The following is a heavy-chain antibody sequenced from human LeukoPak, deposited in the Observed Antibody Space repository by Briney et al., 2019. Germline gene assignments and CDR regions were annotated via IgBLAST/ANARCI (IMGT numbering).Heavy chain of an antibody. CDR2: INTDGSST. V-gene: IGHV3-74*01. CDR1: GFTFSSYW. Sequence: GGSLRLSCAASGFTFSSYWMHWVRQAPGKGLAWVSLINTDGSSTSYADSVKGRFTISRDNAKNTLYLQMNSLRADDTAVYYCARDPSNWNYDYWGQGTLVTVSS. CDR3: ARDPSNWNYDY. J-gene: IGHJ4*02. D-gene: IGHD1-7*01.